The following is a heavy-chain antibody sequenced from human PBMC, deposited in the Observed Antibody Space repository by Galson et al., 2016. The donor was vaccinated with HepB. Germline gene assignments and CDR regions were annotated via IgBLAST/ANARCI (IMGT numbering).Heavy chain of an antibody. CDR1: GFTFSTYS. CDR2: ISGSGSTM. J-gene: IGHJ5*02. V-gene: IGHV3-48*02. D-gene: IGHD6-19*01. Sequence: SLRLSCAASGFTFSTYSMNWVRQAPGKGLQWISYISGSGSTMYYADSVKGRFTISRDNAKNSLYLQMNSLRDEDTAVYYCARGIAVAANAWFDPWGQGTLVTVSS. CDR3: ARGIAVAANAWFDP.